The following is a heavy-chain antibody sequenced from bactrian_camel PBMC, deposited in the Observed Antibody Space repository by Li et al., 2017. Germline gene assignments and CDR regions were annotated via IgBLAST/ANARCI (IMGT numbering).Heavy chain of an antibody. V-gene: IGHV3S9*01. CDR3: AARDTGLCEIMSAYNY. CDR2: IESDGMS. J-gene: IGHJ4*01. Sequence: HVQLVESGGGSVQVGGSLRLSCVASGDTISRYCMGWFRQIPDKEREGVAGIESDGMSNYADSVKGRFIISKDNAKNTLYLQMNSLKPDDTAMYYCAARDTGLCEIMSAYNYRGQGTQVTVS. CDR1: GDTISRYC. D-gene: IGHD5*01.